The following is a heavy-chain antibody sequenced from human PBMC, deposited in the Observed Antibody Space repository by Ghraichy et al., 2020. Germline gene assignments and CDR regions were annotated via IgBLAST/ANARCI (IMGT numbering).Heavy chain of an antibody. J-gene: IGHJ4*02. V-gene: IGHV3-21*01. D-gene: IGHD4-11*01. CDR2: IIIISTYI. Sequence: GGSLRLSCAASGFSLSSYSMNWVRQAPGKGLEWVSSIIIISTYIYYADSLKGRITIYRDNANNSLNLQMNDLRVEDTAIYYSARADSAREVEYWGQGTLVVVSS. CDR3: ARADSAREVEY. CDR1: GFSLSSYS.